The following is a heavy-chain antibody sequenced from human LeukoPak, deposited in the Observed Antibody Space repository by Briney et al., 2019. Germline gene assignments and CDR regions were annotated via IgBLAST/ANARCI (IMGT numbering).Heavy chain of an antibody. CDR2: IWDDGSSK. Sequence: GRSLRLSCAASGFTFSSYGMHWVRQAPGKGLEWVAVIWDDGSSKYYADSVKGRFTISRDNSKNTLYLQVNSLRAEDTAVYYCARDGNFGYDAFDIWGQGTMVTVSP. CDR3: ARDGNFGYDAFDI. D-gene: IGHD3-10*01. V-gene: IGHV3-33*01. CDR1: GFTFSSYG. J-gene: IGHJ3*02.